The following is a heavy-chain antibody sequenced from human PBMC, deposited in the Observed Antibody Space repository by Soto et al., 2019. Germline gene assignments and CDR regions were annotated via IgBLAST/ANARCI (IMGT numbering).Heavy chain of an antibody. CDR2: IYYSGST. CDR1: GGSISSYY. D-gene: IGHD2-15*01. J-gene: IGHJ4*02. V-gene: IGHV4-59*08. Sequence: SETLSLTCTVSGGSISSYYWSWIRQPPGKGLEWIGYIYYSGSTNYNPSLKSRVTISVDTSKNQFSLKLSSVTAADTAVYYCARQLGYCSGGSCYQYYFDYWGQGTLVTVSS. CDR3: ARQLGYCSGGSCYQYYFDY.